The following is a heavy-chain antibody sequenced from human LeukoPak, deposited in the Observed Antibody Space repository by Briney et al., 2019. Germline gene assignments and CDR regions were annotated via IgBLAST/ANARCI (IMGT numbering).Heavy chain of an antibody. CDR1: GGSFSAHY. CDR2: INHSGTT. Sequence: PSETLSLTCAVYGGSFSAHYWSWIRQPPGKGLEWIGEINHSGTTNYNPSLKSRVTISVDTSKNQFSLKLRSVTAADAAVYYCARDIGNYYDYIYHYYYDYWGQGSLVTVSS. D-gene: IGHD3-22*01. CDR3: ARDIGNYYDYIYHYYYDY. V-gene: IGHV4-34*01. J-gene: IGHJ4*02.